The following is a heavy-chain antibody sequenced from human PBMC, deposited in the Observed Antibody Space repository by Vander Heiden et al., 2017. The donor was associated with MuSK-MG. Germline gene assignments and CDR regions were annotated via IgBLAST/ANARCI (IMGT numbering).Heavy chain of an antibody. V-gene: IGHV1-24*01. D-gene: IGHD3-16*02. J-gene: IGHJ4*02. CDR2: LDPEDGET. CDR3: ATDLITFGGVIAPLAY. Sequence: QVQLVQSGAEVKKPGASVKVSCKVSGYTLTELSMHWVRQAPGKGLEWMGGLDPEDGETIYAQKFQGRVTMTEDTSTDTAYMELSSLRSEDTAVYYCATDLITFGGVIAPLAYWGQGTLVTVSS. CDR1: GYTLTELS.